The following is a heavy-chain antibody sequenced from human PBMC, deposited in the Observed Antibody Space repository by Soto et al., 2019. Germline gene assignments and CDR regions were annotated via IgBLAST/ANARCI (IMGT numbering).Heavy chain of an antibody. CDR2: INSDATTK. D-gene: IGHD6-19*01. CDR3: ARGPTGWYGYDY. Sequence: EVQLVXXGGGLVQPGGSLRLSCVASGFTFRSSWMHWVRQAPGKGLVWVSRINSDATTKNYAEYAKGRXXXXXXXXXXXXXXXXXXXXXXXXXXYXXARGPTGWYGYDYWGQGTLLTV. CDR1: GFTFRSSW. V-gene: IGHV3-74*01. J-gene: IGHJ4*02.